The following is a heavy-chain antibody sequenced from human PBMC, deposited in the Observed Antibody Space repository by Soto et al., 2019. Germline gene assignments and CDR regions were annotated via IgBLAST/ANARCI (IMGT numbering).Heavy chain of an antibody. D-gene: IGHD1-7*01. CDR1: GLTFSNYA. CDR3: AKNQERELPRVIDF. Sequence: GSLRLSCATSGLTFSNYAMSGVRQAPGGGLEWVSSMSGSSSTTYYADSVGGRFTISRDRSKNTLYLQMSSLRAEDTALYYCAKNQERELPRVIDFWGQGTLVTVSS. CDR2: MSGSSSTT. J-gene: IGHJ4*02. V-gene: IGHV3-23*01.